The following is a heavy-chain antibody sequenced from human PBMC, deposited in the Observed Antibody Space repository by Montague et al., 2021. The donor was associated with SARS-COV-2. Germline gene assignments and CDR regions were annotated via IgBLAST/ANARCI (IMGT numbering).Heavy chain of an antibody. D-gene: IGHD2-15*01. Sequence: SETLSLTCTVSGGSISSSSYYWGWIRQPPGKGLEWIGSIYYSGSTYYNPSLKSRVTVSVDTSKNQFSLKLSSVTAADTAVHYCATEVVVGHYYYYYGMDVWGQGTTVTVSS. CDR2: IYYSGST. V-gene: IGHV4-39*01. CDR1: GGSISSSSYY. J-gene: IGHJ6*02. CDR3: ATEVVVGHYYYYYGMDV.